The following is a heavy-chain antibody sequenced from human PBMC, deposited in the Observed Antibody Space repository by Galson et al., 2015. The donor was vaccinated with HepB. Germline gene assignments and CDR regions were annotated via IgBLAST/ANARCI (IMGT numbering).Heavy chain of an antibody. D-gene: IGHD5-24*01. CDR2: IYTTGST. CDR3: AREGKWLHHFDY. V-gene: IGHV4-61*02. J-gene: IGHJ4*02. Sequence: TLSLTCTVSGGSISSGSHYWSWIRQPAGKGLGWIGRIYTTGSTIYNPSLKGRVTMSVDTSKNQFSLRLTSVTAADTAVYYCAREGKWLHHFDYWGQGTLVTVPS. CDR1: GGSISSGSHY.